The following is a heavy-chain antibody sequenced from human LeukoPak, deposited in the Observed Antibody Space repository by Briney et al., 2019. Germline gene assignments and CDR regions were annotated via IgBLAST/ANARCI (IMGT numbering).Heavy chain of an antibody. D-gene: IGHD5-18*01. CDR1: GFTVSSNY. CDR3: ASDGGYSCGWYYFDY. J-gene: IGHJ4*02. Sequence: GGSMRLSCAASGFTVSSNYMSWVRQAPGKGLEWVSAIYSGGSTYYADSVKGRFTISRDNSKNTLYLQMNSLRAEDTAVYYCASDGGYSCGWYYFDYWGQGTLVTVSS. V-gene: IGHV3-53*01. CDR2: IYSGGST.